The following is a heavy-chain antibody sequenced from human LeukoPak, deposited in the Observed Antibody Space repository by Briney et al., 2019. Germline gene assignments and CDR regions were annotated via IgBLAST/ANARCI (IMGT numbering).Heavy chain of an antibody. CDR1: GYTFTCYY. J-gene: IGHJ5*02. CDR2: INPNSGGT. V-gene: IGHV1-2*04. Sequence: ASVKVSCKASGYTFTCYYMHWVRQAPGQGLEWMGWINPNSGGTNYAQKFQGWVTKTRDTSISTAYMELSRLRSDDTAVYYCARGGSYPPVLWLDPWGQGTLVTVSS. D-gene: IGHD1-26*01. CDR3: ARGGSYPPVLWLDP.